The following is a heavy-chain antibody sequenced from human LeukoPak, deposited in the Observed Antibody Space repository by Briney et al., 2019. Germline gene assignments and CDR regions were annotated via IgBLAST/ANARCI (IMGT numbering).Heavy chain of an antibody. CDR2: IWTDVRNK. D-gene: IGHD6-13*01. J-gene: IGHJ4*02. CDR3: AKGQQCRYSSLDN. Sequence: GGSRRLSCAAAGFIFVSYGIDWVRQAQGKWQEWDALIWTDVRNKYYADAVKGRYIISRDNSQNTVYLQMNSLRAEDTAVYYCAKGQQCRYSSLDNWGQGTLVTVSS. CDR1: GFIFVSYG. V-gene: IGHV3-33*06.